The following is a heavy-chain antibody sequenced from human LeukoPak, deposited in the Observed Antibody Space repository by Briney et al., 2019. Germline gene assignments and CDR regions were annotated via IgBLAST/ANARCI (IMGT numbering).Heavy chain of an antibody. V-gene: IGHV3-74*01. CDR1: GFTFSNHW. CDR2: ISGDGSST. CDR3: ARDNNWNYPDY. Sequence: GGSLRLSCAASGFTFSNHWMHWVRQAPGKGLVWVSRISGDGSSTRYADSVKGRFTISRDNAKNTLFLQMNRLRAEDTAVYYCARDNNWNYPDYWGQGTLVTVSS. J-gene: IGHJ4*02. D-gene: IGHD1-7*01.